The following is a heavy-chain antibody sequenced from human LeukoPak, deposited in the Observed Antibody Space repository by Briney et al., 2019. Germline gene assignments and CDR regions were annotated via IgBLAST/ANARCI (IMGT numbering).Heavy chain of an antibody. J-gene: IGHJ4*02. CDR1: GFTFDDYT. CDR3: AKEKGSSGYFDY. CDR2: INWNGITT. Sequence: GGSLRLSCAASGFTFDDYTMHWVRQSPGKGLDWVSLINWNGITTYYADSVKGRFAISRDNIKSSLYLQMDSLRTEDTALYYCAKEKGSSGYFDYWGQGTLVTVSS. D-gene: IGHD6-6*01. V-gene: IGHV3-43*01.